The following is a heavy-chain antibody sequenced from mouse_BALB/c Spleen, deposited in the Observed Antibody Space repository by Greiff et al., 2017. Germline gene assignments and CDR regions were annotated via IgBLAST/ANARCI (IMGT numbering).Heavy chain of an antibody. D-gene: IGHD1-1*01. CDR3: ARHGSSYWYFDV. CDR1: GFNIKDTY. J-gene: IGHJ1*01. Sequence: VQLQQSGAELVKPGASVKLSCTASGFNIKDTYMHWVKQRPEQGLEWIGRIDPANGNTKYDPKFKGKATLTADKSSNTAYMQLSSLTSEDSAVYFCARHGSSYWYFDVWGAGTTVTVSS. CDR2: IDPANGNT. V-gene: IGHV14-3*02.